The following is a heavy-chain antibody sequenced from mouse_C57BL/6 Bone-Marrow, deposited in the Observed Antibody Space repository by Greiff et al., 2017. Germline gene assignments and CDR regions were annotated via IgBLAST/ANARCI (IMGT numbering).Heavy chain of an antibody. Sequence: VQLQQSGAELVRPGASVKLSCTASGFNIKDYYMHWVKQRPEQGLEWIGRIDPEDGDTEYAPKFQGKATMTADTSSNTAYLQLSSLTSEDTAVYYCTTWTYSNQFAYWGQGTLVTVSA. CDR3: TTWTYSNQFAY. J-gene: IGHJ3*01. V-gene: IGHV14-1*01. D-gene: IGHD2-5*01. CDR2: IDPEDGDT. CDR1: GFNIKDYY.